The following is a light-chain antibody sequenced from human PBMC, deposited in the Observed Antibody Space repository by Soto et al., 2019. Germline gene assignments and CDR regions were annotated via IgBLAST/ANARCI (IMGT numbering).Light chain of an antibody. CDR3: QQYGSSP. J-gene: IGKJ5*01. Sequence: IVRPQSPATLSVSPGERATLSCRASQSVSSNLAWYQQKPGQAPRLLIYGASTRATGIPARFSGSGSGTDFTLTISRLEPEDFAVYYCQQYGSSPFGQGTRLEIK. V-gene: IGKV3-15*01. CDR1: QSVSSN. CDR2: GAS.